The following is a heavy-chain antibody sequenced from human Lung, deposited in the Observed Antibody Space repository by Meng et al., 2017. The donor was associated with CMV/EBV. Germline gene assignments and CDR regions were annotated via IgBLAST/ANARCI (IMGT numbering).Heavy chain of an antibody. Sequence: SXTLSLXCAVYGGSFSGYYWSWIRQPPGKGLEWIGEINHSGSTNYNPSLKSRVTISVDTSKNQFSLKLSSVTAADTAVYYCARAGQQLVSYYYYYYGMDVWGQGXTVTGSS. CDR3: ARAGQQLVSYYYYYYGMDV. CDR1: GGSFSGYY. CDR2: INHSGST. J-gene: IGHJ6*02. V-gene: IGHV4-34*01. D-gene: IGHD6-13*01.